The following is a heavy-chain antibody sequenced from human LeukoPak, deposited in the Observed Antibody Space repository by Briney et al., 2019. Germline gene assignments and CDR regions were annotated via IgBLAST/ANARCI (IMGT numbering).Heavy chain of an antibody. D-gene: IGHD5-18*01. CDR3: VRARYSADSYYFDY. CDR2: VKQDESEK. V-gene: IGHV3-7*03. J-gene: IGHJ4*02. CDR1: GFTFSNYW. Sequence: GGSLRLSCAASGFTFSNYWMSWVRQAPGKGLEWVASVKQDESEKYYVDYVKGRFTISRDKAKNSLYLQMNSLRAEDTAVYYCVRARYSADSYYFDYWGQGTLVTVSS.